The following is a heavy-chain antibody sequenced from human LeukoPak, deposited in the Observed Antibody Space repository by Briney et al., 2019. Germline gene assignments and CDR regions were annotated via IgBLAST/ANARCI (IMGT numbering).Heavy chain of an antibody. D-gene: IGHD3-3*01. V-gene: IGHV3-23*01. CDR3: AKDGSGTESPI. CDR2: ISGSGGST. Sequence: PGGSLRLSCAASGFIFSSYAMSWVRQAPGKGLEWVSTISGSGGSTYYADSVKGRFTISRDNSKNTLYLQMNSLRAEDTAVYYCAKDGSGTESPIWGQGTLVTVSS. CDR1: GFIFSSYA. J-gene: IGHJ4*02.